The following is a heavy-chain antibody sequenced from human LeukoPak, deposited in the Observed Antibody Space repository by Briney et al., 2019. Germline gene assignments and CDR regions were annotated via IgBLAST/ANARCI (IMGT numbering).Heavy chain of an antibody. CDR3: ARQEIVVVPAAKDTNWFDP. CDR1: GGSISSSSYY. Sequence: PSETLSLTCTVSGGSISSSSYYWGWIRQPPGKGLEWIGSIYYSGSTYYNPSLKSRVTISVDTSENQFSLKLSSVTAADTAVYYCARQEIVVVPAAKDTNWFDPWGQGTLVTVSS. V-gene: IGHV4-39*01. D-gene: IGHD2-2*01. J-gene: IGHJ5*02. CDR2: IYYSGST.